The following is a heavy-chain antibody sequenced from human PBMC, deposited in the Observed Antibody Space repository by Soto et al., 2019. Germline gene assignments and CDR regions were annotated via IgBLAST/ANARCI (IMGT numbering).Heavy chain of an antibody. CDR2: IRSKAYGGTT. V-gene: IGHV3-49*03. CDR1: GFTFGDYA. CDR3: TRGITYGSGRRYGMDV. D-gene: IGHD3-10*01. J-gene: IGHJ6*02. Sequence: GGSLRLSCTASGFTFGDYAMSWFRQAPGKGLEWVGFIRSKAYGGTTEYAASVKGRFTISRDDSKSIAYLQMNSLKTEDTAVYYCTRGITYGSGRRYGMDVWGQGTTVTVSS.